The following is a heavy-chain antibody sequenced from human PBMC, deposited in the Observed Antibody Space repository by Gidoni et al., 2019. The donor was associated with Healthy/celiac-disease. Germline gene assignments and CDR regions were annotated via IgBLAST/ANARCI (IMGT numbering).Heavy chain of an antibody. J-gene: IGHJ2*01. CDR3: ARVRYYDSWGFDL. D-gene: IGHD3-22*01. CDR1: GGSISSYY. CDR2: IYTSGST. Sequence: QVQLQESGPGLVKPSETLSLTCTVPGGSISSYYGSWIRQPAGKGLEWIGRIYTSGSTNDNPSLKSRVTMSVDTSKNQFSLKLSSVTAADTAVYYCARVRYYDSWGFDLWGRGTLVTVSS. V-gene: IGHV4-4*07.